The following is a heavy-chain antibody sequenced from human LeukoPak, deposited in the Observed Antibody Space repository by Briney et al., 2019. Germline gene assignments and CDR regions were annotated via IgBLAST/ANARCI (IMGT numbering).Heavy chain of an antibody. Sequence: HSETLSLTCAVSGGPFSGYYWSWIRQPPGKGLEWIGEINHSGSTNYNPSLKSRVTISVDTSKNQFSLKLSSVTAADTAVYYCARRFNGWSGYERRNAFDIWGQGTMVTVSS. V-gene: IGHV4-34*01. CDR2: INHSGST. CDR1: GGPFSGYY. CDR3: ARRFNGWSGYERRNAFDI. D-gene: IGHD3-3*01. J-gene: IGHJ3*02.